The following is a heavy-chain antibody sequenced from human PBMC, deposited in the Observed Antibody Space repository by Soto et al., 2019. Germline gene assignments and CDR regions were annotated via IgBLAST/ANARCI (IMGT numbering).Heavy chain of an antibody. CDR1: GGSISTGGYY. D-gene: IGHD1-1*01. Sequence: SETLSLTCTVSGGSISTGGYYWSWIRQHPGKGLEWIGYIYYSGSSSYNLSLKGRLTISVDTSKNQFSLKLSSVTAADTAVYYCASTRDYFDYWGQGILVSVSS. J-gene: IGHJ4*02. CDR3: ASTRDYFDY. CDR2: IYYSGSS. V-gene: IGHV4-31*03.